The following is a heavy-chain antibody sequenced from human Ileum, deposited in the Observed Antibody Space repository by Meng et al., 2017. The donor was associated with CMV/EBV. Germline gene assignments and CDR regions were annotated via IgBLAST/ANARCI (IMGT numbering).Heavy chain of an antibody. CDR3: ARENGYEWYFDF. J-gene: IGHJ2*01. CDR2: TYYRSKWYN. V-gene: IGHV6-1*01. CDR1: GDSVSSSGAI. D-gene: IGHD6-13*01. Sequence: SGPVLFEPSIICSLSCVLSGDSVSSSGAISSCIRQSPSRGLGWLGKTYYRSKWYNDYAPSVKSRITVKPDTSKNQFSLQLNSVTPEDTAVYYCARENGYEWYFDFWGRGTLVTVFS.